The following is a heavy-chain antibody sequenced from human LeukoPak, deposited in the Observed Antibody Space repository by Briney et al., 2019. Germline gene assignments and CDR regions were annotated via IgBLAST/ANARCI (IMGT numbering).Heavy chain of an antibody. CDR2: INPNHGTT. V-gene: IGHV1-46*01. J-gene: IGHJ4*02. Sequence: GASVKVSCKASGYTFTSYYIHWVRQAPGQGLEWMGIINPNHGTTTYAQKFQGRVTMTRDTSISAVYMELSRLRSDDTAVYYCARDGTGVYNLVQYWGQGTLVTVSS. CDR3: ARDGTGVYNLVQY. CDR1: GYTFTSYY. D-gene: IGHD5-24*01.